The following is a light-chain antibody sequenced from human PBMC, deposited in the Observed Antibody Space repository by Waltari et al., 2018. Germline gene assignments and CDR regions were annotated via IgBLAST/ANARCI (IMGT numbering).Light chain of an antibody. CDR3: HSRDASGVGGS. V-gene: IGLV3-19*01. CDR2: DKN. J-gene: IGLJ2*01. Sequence: SSELTQDPAVSVAIGQTVTITCQGNGLRSYYASWYHQRPGQAPILIMYDKNNRPSGVPDRVSGSNSDNTASLTITGAQAEDEASYYCHSRDASGVGGSFGGGTKLTVL. CDR1: GLRSYY.